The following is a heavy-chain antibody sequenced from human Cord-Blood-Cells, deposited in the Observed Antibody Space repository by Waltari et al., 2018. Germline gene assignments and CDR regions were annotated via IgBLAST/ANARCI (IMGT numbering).Heavy chain of an antibody. D-gene: IGHD4-17*01. J-gene: IGHJ4*02. Sequence: QVQLQQRGAGLWRPSGTLSITCAGYGGSCSGYYWSWIRHPRGKGRGWIGEINHSGNTNYHPSLKTRVSRSVYTSKNQCSRKLSSVTAADTAVYYCSRDQRYYYGDYPVDDWGQGTLVTVSS. CDR2: INHSGNT. CDR3: SRDQRYYYGDYPVDD. CDR1: GGSCSGYY. V-gene: IGHV4-34*01.